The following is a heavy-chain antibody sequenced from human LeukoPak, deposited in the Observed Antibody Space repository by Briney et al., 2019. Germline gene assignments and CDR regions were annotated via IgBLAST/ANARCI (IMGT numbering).Heavy chain of an antibody. CDR3: ARQFRSSGYYGSGSYPYYFDY. D-gene: IGHD3-10*01. CDR1: GYSFTSYW. V-gene: IGHV5-51*01. Sequence: GESLKISCKGSGYSFTSYWIGWVRQMPGKGLEWMGIIYPGDSDTRYSPSFQGQVTISADKSIGTAYLQWSSLKASDTAMYYCARQFRSSGYYGSGSYPYYFDYWGQGTLVTVSS. J-gene: IGHJ4*02. CDR2: IYPGDSDT.